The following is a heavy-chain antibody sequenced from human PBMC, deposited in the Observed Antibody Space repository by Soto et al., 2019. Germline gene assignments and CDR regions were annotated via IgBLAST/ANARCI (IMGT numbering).Heavy chain of an antibody. D-gene: IGHD6-19*01. CDR1: GFTFSSYS. Sequence: GGSLRLSCAASGFTFSSYSMNWVRQAPGKGLEWVSSISSSSSYIYYADSVKGRFTISRDHAKNSLYLQMNSLRAEDTAVYYCARDRGIAVAGTFDYWGQGTLVTVSS. V-gene: IGHV3-21*01. CDR3: ARDRGIAVAGTFDY. CDR2: ISSSSSYI. J-gene: IGHJ4*02.